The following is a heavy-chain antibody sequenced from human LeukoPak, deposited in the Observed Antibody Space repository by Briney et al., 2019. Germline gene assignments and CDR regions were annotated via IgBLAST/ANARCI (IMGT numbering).Heavy chain of an antibody. V-gene: IGHV3-23*01. Sequence: GGSLRLSCAAYGFTFSSYAMSWVRQAPGKGLEWVSAISGSGGSTYYADSVKGRFTISRHNSKNTLYLQMNSRRSEDTSVYYCAKVCTGYHPPYYSDYWGQGTLVTVSS. CDR2: ISGSGGST. D-gene: IGHD3/OR15-3a*01. CDR3: AKVCTGYHPPYYSDY. J-gene: IGHJ4*02. CDR1: GFTFSSYA.